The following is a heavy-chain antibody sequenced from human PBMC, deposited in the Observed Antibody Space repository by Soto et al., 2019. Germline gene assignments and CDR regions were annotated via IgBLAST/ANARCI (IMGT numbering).Heavy chain of an antibody. CDR3: ARSPSAVVTPYDFDY. CDR1: GFTFSSYA. D-gene: IGHD2-21*02. V-gene: IGHV3-30*04. Sequence: QVQLVESGGGVVQPGRSLRLSCAASGFTFSSYAIYWVRQAPGKGLEWVAIISYDGSNKYYADSVKGRFTISRDNSMNTLYLQMNSLRAEDTAVYYCARSPSAVVTPYDFDYWGQGTLVSVSS. J-gene: IGHJ4*02. CDR2: ISYDGSNK.